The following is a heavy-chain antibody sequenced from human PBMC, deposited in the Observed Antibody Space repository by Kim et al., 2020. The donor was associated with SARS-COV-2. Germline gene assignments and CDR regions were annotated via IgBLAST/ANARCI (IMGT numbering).Heavy chain of an antibody. CDR3: ARDVGRIAAAVG. V-gene: IGHV5-10-1*01. Sequence: NYSTSFQGHVTISADKSISTAYLQWSSLKASDTAMYYCARDVGRIAAAVGWGQGTLVTVSS. J-gene: IGHJ4*02. D-gene: IGHD6-13*01.